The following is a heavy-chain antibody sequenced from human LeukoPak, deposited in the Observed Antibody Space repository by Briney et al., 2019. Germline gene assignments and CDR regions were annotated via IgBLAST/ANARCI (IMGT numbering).Heavy chain of an antibody. V-gene: IGHV3-23*01. D-gene: IGHD6-13*01. CDR1: GFTFSSYA. Sequence: GGYLRLYCAASGFTFSSYAMSWVRQAPGKGLEWVSAISGSGGSTYYADSVKGRFTISRDNSKNTLYLQMNSLRAEDTAVYYCAKDLGSTPGAFDIWGQGTMVTVSS. CDR2: ISGSGGST. J-gene: IGHJ3*02. CDR3: AKDLGSTPGAFDI.